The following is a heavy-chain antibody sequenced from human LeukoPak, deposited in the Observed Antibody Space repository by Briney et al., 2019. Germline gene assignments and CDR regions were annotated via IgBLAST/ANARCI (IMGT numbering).Heavy chain of an antibody. CDR1: GYTFTSYA. D-gene: IGHD3-22*01. V-gene: IGHV1-3*03. CDR3: ARGWYYDSSGLFWFDP. J-gene: IGHJ5*02. CDR2: INAGNGNT. Sequence: GASVKVSCKASGYTFTSYAMHWVRQAPGQRLEWMGWINAGNGNTKYSQEFQGRVTITRDTSASTAYMELSSLRSEDMAVYYCARGWYYDSSGLFWFDPWGQGTLVTVSS.